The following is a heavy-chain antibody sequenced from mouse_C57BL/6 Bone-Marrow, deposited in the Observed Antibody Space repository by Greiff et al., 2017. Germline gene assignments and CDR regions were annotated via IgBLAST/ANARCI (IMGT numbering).Heavy chain of an antibody. Sequence: VKLQESGPELVKPGASVKISCKASGYAFSSSWMNWVKQRPGKGLEWIGRIYPGDGATNYNGKFKGKATLTADNASSTAYMQLSSLTSEDSAVYFCARPSTVVYFDYWGQGTTLTVSS. CDR3: ARPSTVVYFDY. V-gene: IGHV1-82*01. CDR1: GYAFSSSW. CDR2: IYPGDGAT. J-gene: IGHJ2*01. D-gene: IGHD1-1*01.